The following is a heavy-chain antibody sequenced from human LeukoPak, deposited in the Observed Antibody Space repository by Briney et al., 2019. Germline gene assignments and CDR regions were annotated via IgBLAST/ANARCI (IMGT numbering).Heavy chain of an antibody. Sequence: PGGSLRLSCAASGFAFSDTWMSWVRQAPGKGLELVAHIKSRKSGGTTDYAAPVRGRFSISRDDSEDMVFLQMNSLKSEDTGVYYCTRESGYKTLHQRGFDSWGQGTLVTVSS. CDR3: TRESGYKTLHQRGFDS. CDR2: IKSRKSGGTT. J-gene: IGHJ4*02. D-gene: IGHD1-14*01. CDR1: GFAFSDTW. V-gene: IGHV3-15*01.